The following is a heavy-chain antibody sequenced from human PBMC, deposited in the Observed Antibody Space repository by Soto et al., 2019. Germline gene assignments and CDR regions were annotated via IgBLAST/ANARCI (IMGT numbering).Heavy chain of an antibody. Sequence: QVQRVESGGGVVQPGTSLRLSCVATGFTFSNYGIHWVRQAPGRGLEWVAVIWHDGSQKYLADSVRGRFTISRDNSKNTVYLQMNSLRAEDTAVYYCEGRDDPFHVWGQGTMVTVSS. V-gene: IGHV3-33*01. J-gene: IGHJ3*01. CDR1: GFTFSNYG. CDR2: IWHDGSQK. CDR3: EGRDDPFHV.